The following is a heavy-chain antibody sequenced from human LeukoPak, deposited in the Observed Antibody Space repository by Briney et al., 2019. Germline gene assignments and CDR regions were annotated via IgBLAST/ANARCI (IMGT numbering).Heavy chain of an antibody. Sequence: SAKASCKASVYTFTGYYMHWVRHAPEQGLEWMAWINPNSGGTNYAQKFQGRVTMTRDTSISTVYMELSRLRSDDTAVYYCARVEYSSSYRWFDPWGQGTLVAVSS. D-gene: IGHD6-6*01. CDR1: VYTFTGYY. CDR3: ARVEYSSSYRWFDP. V-gene: IGHV1-2*02. CDR2: INPNSGGT. J-gene: IGHJ5*02.